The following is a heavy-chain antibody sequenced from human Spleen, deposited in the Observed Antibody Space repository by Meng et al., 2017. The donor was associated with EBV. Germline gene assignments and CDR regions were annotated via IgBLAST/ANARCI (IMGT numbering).Heavy chain of an antibody. CDR1: GYPLSGYY. J-gene: IGHJ5*01. D-gene: IGHD5-18*01. Sequence: QSGAAVNNPAPAVKDPCNDCGYPLSGYYIHWVRQAPGDGLEWMGRINPRSGGTNYAQKFQGRVTMTRDTSITTAYMDLSRLRSDDTAVYFCVRDTAMVNWLEFWGRGTLVTVSS. CDR3: VRDTAMVNWLEF. CDR2: INPRSGGT. V-gene: IGHV1-2*06.